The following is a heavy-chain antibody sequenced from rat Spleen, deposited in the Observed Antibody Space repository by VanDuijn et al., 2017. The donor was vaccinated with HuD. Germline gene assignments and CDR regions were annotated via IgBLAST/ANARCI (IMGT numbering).Heavy chain of an antibody. V-gene: IGHV10-5*01. J-gene: IGHJ2*01. CDR2: IRTKPNNYAT. Sequence: VQLVESGGGLVQPGRSLKLSCAASGFTFSNAAMYWVRQAPGKGLEWVARIRTKPNNYATYYADSVKGRFTISRDDSKSMVYLQMDNLKTEDTAMYYCTAVLGYWGQGVMVTVSS. CDR1: GFTFSNAA. D-gene: IGHD5-1*01. CDR3: TAVLGY.